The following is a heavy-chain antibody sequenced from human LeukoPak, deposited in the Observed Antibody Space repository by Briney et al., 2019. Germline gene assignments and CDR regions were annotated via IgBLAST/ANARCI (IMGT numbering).Heavy chain of an antibody. CDR3: ARGRRLLNDY. D-gene: IGHD2/OR15-2a*01. CDR1: GGSFSGYY. CDR2: INHSGST. Sequence: SETLSLTCAVYGGSFSGYYWSWIRQPPGKGLEWIGEINHSGSTNYNPPLKSRVTISVDASKNQFSLKLSSVTAADTAVYYCARGRRLLNDYWGQGTLVTVSS. J-gene: IGHJ4*02. V-gene: IGHV4-34*01.